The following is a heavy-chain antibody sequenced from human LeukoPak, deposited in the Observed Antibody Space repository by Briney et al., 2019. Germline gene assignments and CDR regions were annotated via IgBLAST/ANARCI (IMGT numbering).Heavy chain of an antibody. D-gene: IGHD2-8*01. J-gene: IGHJ4*02. CDR2: ISYDGSNK. CDR1: GFTFSSSW. V-gene: IGHV3-30*03. CDR3: ARAGMVLMVYANIDY. Sequence: GGSLRLSCAASGFTFSSSWMTWVRQAPGKGLEWVAVISYDGSNKYYADSVKGRFTISRDNSKNTLYLQMNSLRAEDTAVYYCARAGMVLMVYANIDYWGQGTLVTVSS.